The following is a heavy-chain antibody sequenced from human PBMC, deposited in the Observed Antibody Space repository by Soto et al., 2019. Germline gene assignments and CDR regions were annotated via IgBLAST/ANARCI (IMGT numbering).Heavy chain of an antibody. CDR1: GGSISSSNW. D-gene: IGHD5-12*01. Sequence: SETLSLTCAVSGGSISSSNWWSWVRQPPGKGLEWIGEIYHSGSTNYNPSLKSRVTISVDKSKNQFSLKLSSVTAADTAVYYCARTPYATSIIGFDPWGQGTLVTVSS. J-gene: IGHJ5*02. V-gene: IGHV4-4*02. CDR3: ARTPYATSIIGFDP. CDR2: IYHSGST.